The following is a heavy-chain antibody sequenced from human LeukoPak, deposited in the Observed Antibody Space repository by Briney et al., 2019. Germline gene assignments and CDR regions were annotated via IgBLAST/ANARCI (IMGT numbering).Heavy chain of an antibody. D-gene: IGHD6-19*01. CDR1: GFTFSSYV. J-gene: IGHJ4*02. V-gene: IGHV3-23*01. CDR3: AKPRQRAVAGTTFDY. Sequence: PGGSLRLSCAASGFTFSSYVMSWVRQAPGKGLEWVSAISGSGGSTYCADSVKGRFTISRDNSKNTLYLQMNSLRAEDTAVYYCAKPRQRAVAGTTFDYWGQGTLVTVSS. CDR2: ISGSGGST.